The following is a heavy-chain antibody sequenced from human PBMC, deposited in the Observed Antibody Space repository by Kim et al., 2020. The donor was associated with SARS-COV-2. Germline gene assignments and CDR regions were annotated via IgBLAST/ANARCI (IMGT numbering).Heavy chain of an antibody. CDR1: SYTFTNFG. V-gene: IGHV1-18*01. CDR2: INTYNGKT. J-gene: IGHJ4*02. Sequence: ASGKVSCKASSYTFTNFGITWVRQAPGQGLEWMGWINTYNGKTNYAQKVQGRVTMTTDTSTNTVYMELASLTSDDTAVYYCARGTSVEFDYWGQGTLVTVSS. D-gene: IGHD1-1*01. CDR3: ARGTSVEFDY.